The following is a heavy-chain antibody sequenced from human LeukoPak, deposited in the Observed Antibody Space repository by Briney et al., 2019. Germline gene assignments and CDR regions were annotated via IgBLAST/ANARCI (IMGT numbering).Heavy chain of an antibody. CDR2: INTDGTVT. CDR3: ATKQWLAPPPDS. J-gene: IGHJ4*02. Sequence: GGSLRLSCAASGFTLSRYWMLWVRQAPGKGLESVSRINTDGTVTTYADSVKGRFTASRDNADNTMFLQMNSVRDEDTAVYYCATKQWLAPPPDSWGQGTPVTVSS. CDR1: GFTLSRYW. D-gene: IGHD6-19*01. V-gene: IGHV3-74*01.